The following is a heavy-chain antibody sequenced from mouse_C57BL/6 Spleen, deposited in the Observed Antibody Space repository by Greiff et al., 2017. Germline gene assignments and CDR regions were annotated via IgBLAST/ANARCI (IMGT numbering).Heavy chain of an antibody. D-gene: IGHD2-4*01. CDR1: GFTFSDYG. J-gene: IGHJ1*03. CDR2: ISSGSSTI. CDR3: ARPLYDYHWYFDV. V-gene: IGHV5-17*01. Sequence: EVKLVESGGGLVKPGGSLKLSCAASGFTFSDYGMHWVRQAPEKGLEWVAYISSGSSTIYYADTVKGRFTISRDNAKNTLFLQMTSLRSEDTAMYYCARPLYDYHWYFDVWGTGTTVTVSS.